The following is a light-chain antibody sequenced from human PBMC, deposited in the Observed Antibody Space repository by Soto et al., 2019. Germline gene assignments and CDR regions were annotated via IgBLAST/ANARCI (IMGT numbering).Light chain of an antibody. CDR1: QSISTW. J-gene: IGKJ2*01. CDR3: QQYNTYPYT. CDR2: KAS. Sequence: DIQMTQSPSTLSPSVGDRVTITCRASQSISTWLAWYQQKPGKAPKLLIYKASSLESGVPSRFSGSGSGAEFTLTISSLQPEDFATYYCQQYNTYPYTFGQGTKVDIK. V-gene: IGKV1-5*03.